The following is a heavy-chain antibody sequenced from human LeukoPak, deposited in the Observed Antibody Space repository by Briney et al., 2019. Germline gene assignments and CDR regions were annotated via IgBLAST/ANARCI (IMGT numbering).Heavy chain of an antibody. CDR3: AREGGPQSLRGTFDP. CDR1: GGSISSSSYY. Sequence: SETLSLTCTVSGGSISSSSYYWGWIRQPPGKGLEWIGSIYTSGSTNYNPSLRSRVTMSVDTSKNQFSLKLSSVTAADTAVYYCAREGGPQSLRGTFDPWGQGTLVTVSS. D-gene: IGHD1-1*01. V-gene: IGHV4-39*07. J-gene: IGHJ5*02. CDR2: IYTSGST.